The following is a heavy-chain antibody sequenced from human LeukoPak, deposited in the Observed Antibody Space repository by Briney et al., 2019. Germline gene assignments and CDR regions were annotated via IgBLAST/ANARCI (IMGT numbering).Heavy chain of an antibody. Sequence: PGGSLRLSCAASGFTFSSYSMNWVRQAPGKGRELGSSISSSSSYIYYADSVKGRFTISRDNAKNSLYLQMNSLRAEDTAVYYCARDGGSHGDYWGQGTLVTVSS. CDR1: GFTFSSYS. CDR2: ISSSSSYI. CDR3: ARDGGSHGDY. V-gene: IGHV3-21*01. D-gene: IGHD1-14*01. J-gene: IGHJ4*02.